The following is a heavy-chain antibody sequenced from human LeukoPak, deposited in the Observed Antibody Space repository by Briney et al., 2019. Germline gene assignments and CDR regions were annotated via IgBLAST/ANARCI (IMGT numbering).Heavy chain of an antibody. V-gene: IGHV4-59*01. J-gene: IGHJ4*02. CDR3: ARGLDGGNSYYFDY. D-gene: IGHD4-23*01. Sequence: SETLSLTCTVSGGSISSYCWSWIRQPPGKGLEWIGYIYYSGSTNYNPSLKSRVTISVDTSKNQFSLKLSSVTAADTAVYYCARGLDGGNSYYFDYWGQGTLVTVSS. CDR2: IYYSGST. CDR1: GGSISSYC.